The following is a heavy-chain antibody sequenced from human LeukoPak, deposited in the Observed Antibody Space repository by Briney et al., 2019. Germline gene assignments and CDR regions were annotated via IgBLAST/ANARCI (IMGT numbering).Heavy chain of an antibody. Sequence: GGSLRLSCAASGFTFSGHWMSWVRQAPGKGLEYVSAISSNGGSTYYADSVKGRFTISRDNSKNTLYLQMSSLRAEDTAVYYCVKDSSTVTAYYYYGMDVWGQGTTVTVSS. D-gene: IGHD4-11*01. CDR3: VKDSSTVTAYYYYGMDV. CDR1: GFTFSGHW. V-gene: IGHV3-64D*06. CDR2: ISSNGGST. J-gene: IGHJ6*02.